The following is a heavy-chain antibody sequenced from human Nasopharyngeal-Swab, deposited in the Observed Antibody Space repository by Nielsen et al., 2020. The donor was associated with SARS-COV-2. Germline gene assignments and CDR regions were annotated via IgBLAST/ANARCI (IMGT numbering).Heavy chain of an antibody. CDR2: IYTSGST. J-gene: IGHJ5*02. CDR1: GGSISSGSYY. V-gene: IGHV4-61*02. Sequence: SETLSLTCTVSGGSISSGSYYWSWIRQPAGKGLEWIGRIYTSGSTNYNPSLKSRVTISVDTSKNQFTLKLSSVTAADTAVYYCAREDSSRWNWFDPWGQGTLVTVSS. D-gene: IGHD6-13*01. CDR3: AREDSSRWNWFDP.